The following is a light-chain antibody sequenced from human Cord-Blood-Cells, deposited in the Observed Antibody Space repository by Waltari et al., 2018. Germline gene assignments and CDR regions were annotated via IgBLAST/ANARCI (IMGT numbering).Light chain of an antibody. CDR1: QSISSY. Sequence: IQMTQSPYSLSASVGDRVTITCRASQSISSYLNWYQQKPGKAPKLLIYAASSLQSGGPSRFSGSGSGTEFTLTISSLQPEDFATYYCQQSYSTPRTFGQGTKLEIK. V-gene: IGKV1-39*01. J-gene: IGKJ2*01. CDR2: AAS. CDR3: QQSYSTPRT.